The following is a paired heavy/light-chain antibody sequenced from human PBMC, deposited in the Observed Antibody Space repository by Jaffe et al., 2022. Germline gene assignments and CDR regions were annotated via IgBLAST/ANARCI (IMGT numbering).Heavy chain of an antibody. CDR3: AHRLGGNGWQVMAFDY. Sequence: QITLKESGPTLVKPTQTLTLTCTFSGFSLTTTGVGVGWIRQPPGKALEWLALIYWDDDKRYSPSLKSRLTITTDTSKNQVVLTMTNMDPVDTATYYCAHRLGGNGWQVMAFDYWGQGTLVTVSS. CDR2: IYWDDDK. V-gene: IGHV2-5*02. J-gene: IGHJ4*02. CDR1: GFSLTTTGVG. D-gene: IGHD6-19*01.
Light chain of an antibody. Sequence: EIVLTQSPGTLSLSPGERATLSCRASQSVRSSYLAWYQQKPGQAPRLLIYGASSRATGIPDRFSGSGSGTDFTLTISRLEPEDFAVFYCQQYGSSPSFGQGTKVEIK. CDR1: QSVRSSY. J-gene: IGKJ1*01. CDR3: QQYGSSPS. CDR2: GAS. V-gene: IGKV3-20*01.